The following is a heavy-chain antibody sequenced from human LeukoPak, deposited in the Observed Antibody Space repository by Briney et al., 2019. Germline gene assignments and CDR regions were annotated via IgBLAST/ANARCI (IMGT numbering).Heavy chain of an antibody. CDR3: AKCGLLWFGELTYFDY. V-gene: IGHV3-30-3*02. J-gene: IGHJ4*02. CDR2: ISYDGSNK. D-gene: IGHD3-10*01. CDR1: GFTFSSYA. Sequence: GGSLRLSCAASGFTFSSYAMHWVRQAPGKGLEWVAVISYDGSNKYYADSVKGRFTISRDNSKNTLYLQMNSLRAEDTAVYYCAKCGLLWFGELTYFDYWGQGTLVTVSS.